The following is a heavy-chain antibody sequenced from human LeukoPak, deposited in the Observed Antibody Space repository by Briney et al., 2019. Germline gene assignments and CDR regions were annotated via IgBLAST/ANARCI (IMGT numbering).Heavy chain of an antibody. V-gene: IGHV1-46*01. J-gene: IGHJ4*02. CDR1: GYTCTPYY. CDR2: INPSGGT. CDR3: ARDFDY. Sequence: ASVKVPCKASGYTCTPYYVHWVRQAPGQGLEWMGIINPSGGTSYAQKFQDRVTMTRDTSTSSVYMELSSLRSEDTAVYYCARDFDYWGQGTLVTVSS.